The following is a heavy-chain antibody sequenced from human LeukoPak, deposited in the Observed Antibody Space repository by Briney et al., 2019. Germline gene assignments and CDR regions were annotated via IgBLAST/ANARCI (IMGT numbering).Heavy chain of an antibody. Sequence: PGRSLRLSCAASGFTFSSYAMHWVRQAPGKGLEWVLVIYSGGGTYYADSVKGRFTISRDNSKNTLYLQMNSLRAEDTAMYYCASLTGYSSSWYEFDYWGQGTLVTVSS. CDR2: IYSGGGT. D-gene: IGHD6-13*01. CDR3: ASLTGYSSSWYEFDY. V-gene: IGHV3-53*01. J-gene: IGHJ4*02. CDR1: GFTFSSYA.